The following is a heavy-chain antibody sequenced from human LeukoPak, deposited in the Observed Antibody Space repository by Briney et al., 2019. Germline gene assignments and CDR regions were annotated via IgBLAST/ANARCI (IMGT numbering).Heavy chain of an antibody. D-gene: IGHD3-16*02. J-gene: IGHJ4*02. CDR2: ISYDGSNK. CDR3: ARDSYYDYVWGSYQFDY. CDR1: GFTFSSYA. Sequence: GGSLRLSCAASGFTFSSYAMSWVRQAPGKGLEWVAVISYDGSNKYYADSVKGRFTISRDNSKNTLYLQMNSLRAEDTAVYYCARDSYYDYVWGSYQFDYWGQGTLVTVSS. V-gene: IGHV3-30-3*01.